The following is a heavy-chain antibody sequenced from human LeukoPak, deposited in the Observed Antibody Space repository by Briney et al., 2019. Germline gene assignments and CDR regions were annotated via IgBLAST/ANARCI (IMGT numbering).Heavy chain of an antibody. D-gene: IGHD3-10*01. V-gene: IGHV4-31*03. CDR3: ARDGYYGSGKFDP. CDR1: GGSISSGGYY. J-gene: IGHJ5*02. Sequence: SQTLPLTCTVSGGSISSGGYYWSWIRQHPAKGLEWIGYSDYSGSTYYNPSLKSRVTISVDTSRNQFSLKLSFVTAADTAVYYCARDGYYGSGKFDPWGQGTLVTVSS. CDR2: SDYSGST.